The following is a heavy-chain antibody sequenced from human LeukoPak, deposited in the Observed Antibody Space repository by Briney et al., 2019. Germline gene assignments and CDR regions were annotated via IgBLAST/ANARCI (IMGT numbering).Heavy chain of an antibody. CDR2: ISTTSAYI. Sequence: GGSLRLSCAASGFTFSGYSMNWVRQAPGKGLEWVSSISTTSAYISYADSVKARLNTSRDNAKSSLYLEMNSLRAEDTAVYYCARDGAAAAGRYFDYWGQGSLVTVSS. V-gene: IGHV3-21*01. CDR3: ARDGAAAAGRYFDY. D-gene: IGHD6-13*01. CDR1: GFTFSGYS. J-gene: IGHJ4*02.